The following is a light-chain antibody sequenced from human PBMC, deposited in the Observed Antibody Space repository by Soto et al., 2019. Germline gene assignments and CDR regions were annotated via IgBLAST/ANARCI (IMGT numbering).Light chain of an antibody. CDR1: QNVSNW. CDR3: QTSYQETT. V-gene: IGKV1-5*03. J-gene: IGKJ2*01. CDR2: KAS. Sequence: DVEMTQSPSTLPTSIGDRVTINCRASQNVSNWLAWYQQKPGKAPKLLIYKASRLESGVPSRFSASGSGTDFTLTIHRLQTDDFATSLCQTSYQETTFGQGPKLEIK.